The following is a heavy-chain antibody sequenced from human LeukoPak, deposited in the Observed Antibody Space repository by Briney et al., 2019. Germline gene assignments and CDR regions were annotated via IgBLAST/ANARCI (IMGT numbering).Heavy chain of an antibody. J-gene: IGHJ4*02. CDR2: IYYSGYT. CDR1: GGSISTYY. CDR3: ARDGEWTRDYFDY. V-gene: IGHV4-59*01. Sequence: PSETLSLTCTVSGGSISTYYWSWIRQPPGKGLEWIGYIYYSGYTNYNPSLKSRVTISVDTSKDQFSLKLSSVTAADTAVYYCARDGEWTRDYFDYWGQGTLLTVSS. D-gene: IGHD3-10*01.